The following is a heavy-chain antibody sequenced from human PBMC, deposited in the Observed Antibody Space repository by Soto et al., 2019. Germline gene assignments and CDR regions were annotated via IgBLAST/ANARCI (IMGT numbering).Heavy chain of an antibody. CDR3: GSQLDYGDVGY. V-gene: IGHV4-61*01. D-gene: IGHD4-17*01. Sequence: SETLSLTCTVSGGSVSSGSYYWSWIRQPPGKGLEWIGYIYYSGSTNYNPSLKSRVTISVDTSKNQFSLKLSSVTAADTAVYYCGSQLDYGDVGYWGQGTLVTVSS. CDR1: GGSVSSGSYY. CDR2: IYYSGST. J-gene: IGHJ4*02.